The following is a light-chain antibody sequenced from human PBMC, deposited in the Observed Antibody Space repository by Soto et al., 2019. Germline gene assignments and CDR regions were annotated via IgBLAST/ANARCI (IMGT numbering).Light chain of an antibody. CDR2: VAS. CDR3: QQYNKWPLT. V-gene: IGKV3-15*01. J-gene: IGKJ4*01. Sequence: EIVMTQSPATLSVSPGERVTLSCRASQSVSSNLAWYQQKPGQAPRLLIYVASTRATDIPARFSGSGSGTEFTLTISSLQSEDFAVYYCQQYNKWPLTFGGGTKVEIK. CDR1: QSVSSN.